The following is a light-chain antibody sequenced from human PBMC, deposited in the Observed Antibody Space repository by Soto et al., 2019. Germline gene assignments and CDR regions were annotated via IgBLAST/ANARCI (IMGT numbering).Light chain of an antibody. CDR3: QQYNFWPPWT. V-gene: IGKV3-15*01. Sequence: ILMTQSPATLSVSPGERATLSCRASQSVSNNLAWYQQKPGQAPRLLIYDASTRATGIPARFSGRGSGTEFTLTISGLQAEDVALYYCQQYNFWPPWTFGQGTKVEIK. CDR2: DAS. J-gene: IGKJ1*01. CDR1: QSVSNN.